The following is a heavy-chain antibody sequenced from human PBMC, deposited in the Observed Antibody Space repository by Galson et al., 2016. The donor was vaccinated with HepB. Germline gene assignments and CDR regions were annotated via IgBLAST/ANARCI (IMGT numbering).Heavy chain of an antibody. CDR3: ARSMSWDYYPPLYYFDS. V-gene: IGHV5-51*01. CDR1: GYSFASYW. D-gene: IGHD3-10*01. CDR2: IYPGDSDT. Sequence: QSGADVTKPGESLKISCKGSGYSFASYWIAWVRQMPGKGLEWMGIIYPGDSDTRYRPSFQGQVTISADKSISTAYLQWRSLKASDTAMYYCARSMSWDYYPPLYYFDSWGQGTLVTVSS. J-gene: IGHJ4*02.